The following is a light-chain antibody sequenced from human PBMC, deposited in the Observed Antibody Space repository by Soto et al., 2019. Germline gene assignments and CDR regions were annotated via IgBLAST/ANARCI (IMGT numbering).Light chain of an antibody. CDR3: QHYGNSPPEYT. CDR2: GAS. V-gene: IGKV3-20*01. Sequence: EIVLTHSPGTLSLSPGERATLSCRASQSISSSFLAWYQQRPGQAPRLLIFGASYRATGIPDRFSGSGSGTDFTLTISRLEPEDFAVYHCQHYGNSPPEYTFGPGTNVDSK. J-gene: IGKJ3*01. CDR1: QSISSSF.